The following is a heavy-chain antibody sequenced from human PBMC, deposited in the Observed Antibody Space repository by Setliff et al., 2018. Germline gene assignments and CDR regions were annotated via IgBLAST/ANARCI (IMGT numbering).Heavy chain of an antibody. CDR1: GFTFRSNA. CDR3: ARASKGLYCGSDCFYTFDS. J-gene: IGHJ4*02. D-gene: IGHD2-21*02. Sequence: GGSLRLSCAASGFTFRSNAMNWVRQAPAKGLEWVSVIYTGESTTYYVDSLKGRFSVSRDNGKNSLYLQMNSLRAEDTAVYYCARASKGLYCGSDCFYTFDSWGPGTLVTVSS. CDR2: IYTGESTT. V-gene: IGHV3-23*03.